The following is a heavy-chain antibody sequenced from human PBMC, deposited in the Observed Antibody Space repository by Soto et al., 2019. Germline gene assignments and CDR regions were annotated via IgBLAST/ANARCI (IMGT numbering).Heavy chain of an antibody. Sequence: SETLSLTCAVYGGSFSGYYWSWIRQPPGKGLEWIGEINHSGSTNYNPSLKSRVTISVDTSKNQFSLKLSSVTAADTAVYYCASSPYYIWGSYSEFDYWGQGTLVTVSS. CDR1: GGSFSGYY. J-gene: IGHJ4*02. CDR2: INHSGST. CDR3: ASSPYYIWGSYSEFDY. D-gene: IGHD3-16*01. V-gene: IGHV4-34*01.